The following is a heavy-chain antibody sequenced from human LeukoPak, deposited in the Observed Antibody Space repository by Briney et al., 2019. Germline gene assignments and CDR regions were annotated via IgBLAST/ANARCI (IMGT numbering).Heavy chain of an antibody. V-gene: IGHV1-18*01. CDR1: GYTFINYG. CDR3: ARARGSYFDY. Sequence: ASVKVSCKASGYTFINYGISWVRQAPGQGLERMGWISVYNGNTNYAQRLQGRVTMTTDTSTSTAYMELRSLRSDDTAVYYCARARGSYFDYWGQGTLVTVSS. CDR2: ISVYNGNT. J-gene: IGHJ4*02. D-gene: IGHD3-10*01.